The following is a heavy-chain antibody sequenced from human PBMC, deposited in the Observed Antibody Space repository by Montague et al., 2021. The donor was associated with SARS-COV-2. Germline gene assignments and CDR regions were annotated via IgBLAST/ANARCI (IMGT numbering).Heavy chain of an antibody. D-gene: IGHD3-3*01. CDR1: GGSISSSSYY. V-gene: IGHV4-39*01. CDR2: IYYSGNT. J-gene: IGHJ4*02. CDR3: ANMGVGRITIFGVVSRGGLDY. Sequence: SETLSLTCTVSGGSISSSSYYWGWIRQPPGKGLEWIGNIYYSGNTYYNPSLKSRVTISVDTSKNQFSLKLSSVTAADTAVYYCANMGVGRITIFGVVSRGGLDYWGQGTPVTVSS.